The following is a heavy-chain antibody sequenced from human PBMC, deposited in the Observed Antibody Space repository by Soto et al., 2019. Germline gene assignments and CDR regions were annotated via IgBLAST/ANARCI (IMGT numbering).Heavy chain of an antibody. D-gene: IGHD2-8*01. Sequence: QVQLQESGPGLVKPSQTLSLICTVSGDSISSDNYFWSWIRQPPGQGLEWIGYISNRGTPYYNPSLKSRVTISLDTSKNRFSLAMYSVTAADTAVYYCAREVNVVALSDAFDIWSQGTMVTVSS. V-gene: IGHV4-30-4*01. CDR1: GDSISSDNYF. CDR2: ISNRGTP. CDR3: AREVNVVALSDAFDI. J-gene: IGHJ3*02.